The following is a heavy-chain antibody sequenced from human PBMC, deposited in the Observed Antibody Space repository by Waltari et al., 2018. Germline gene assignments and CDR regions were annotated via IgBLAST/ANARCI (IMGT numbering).Heavy chain of an antibody. CDR3: ARAPSIAARREAFDI. CDR1: GFTFSSYA. D-gene: IGHD6-6*01. V-gene: IGHV3-23*01. Sequence: EVQLLESGGGLVQPGGSLRLSCAASGFTFSSYAMSWVRQAPGKGLEWVAAISGSGGSTYYAASVNGRFTISRDNSKNTLYLQMNSLRADDTAVYYCARAPSIAARREAFDIWGHGTMVTVSS. J-gene: IGHJ3*02. CDR2: ISGSGGST.